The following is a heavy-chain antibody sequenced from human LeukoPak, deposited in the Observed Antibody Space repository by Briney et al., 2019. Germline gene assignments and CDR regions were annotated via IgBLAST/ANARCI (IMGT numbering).Heavy chain of an antibody. V-gene: IGHV1-18*01. CDR1: GYTFTNHA. CDR3: ARRGGDCSGTSCFWDYYYYYMDV. CDR2: ISAYSGDA. Sequence: ASVKVSCKASGYTFTNHAISWVRQAPGQGLEWTGWISAYSGDAKLAQKFQGRVNMTADTSTSTAYLELTSLTSGDTAVYYCARRGGDCSGTSCFWDYYYYYMDVWGKGTTVTVSS. J-gene: IGHJ6*03. D-gene: IGHD2-2*01.